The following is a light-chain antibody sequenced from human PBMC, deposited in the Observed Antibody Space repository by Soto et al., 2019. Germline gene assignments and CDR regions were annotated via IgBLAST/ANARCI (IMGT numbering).Light chain of an antibody. J-gene: IGKJ1*01. Sequence: DIVMTQSPSTLSASVGDRVTLSCRASQSVSSNIAWYQQKPGQAPKLLIYDVSTRATGIPARFSGSGSGTDFTLTISSLEPEDFAVYYCQQYGGTPWTFGQGTKVEIK. V-gene: IGKV3D-15*01. CDR2: DVS. CDR1: QSVSSN. CDR3: QQYGGTPWT.